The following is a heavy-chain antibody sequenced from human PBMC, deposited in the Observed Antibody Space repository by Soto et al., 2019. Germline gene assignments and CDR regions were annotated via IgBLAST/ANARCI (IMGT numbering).Heavy chain of an antibody. V-gene: IGHV3-53*01. CDR2: IYSGGST. CDR3: ARDEAGHYDILTGDYYGMDV. Sequence: SCAASGFTVSSNYISWVRQAPGKGLEWVSVIYSGGSTYYADSVKGRFTISRDNSKNTLYLQMNSLRAEDTAVYYCARDEAGHYDILTGDYYGMDVWGQGTTVTVSS. CDR1: GFTVSSNY. J-gene: IGHJ6*02. D-gene: IGHD3-9*01.